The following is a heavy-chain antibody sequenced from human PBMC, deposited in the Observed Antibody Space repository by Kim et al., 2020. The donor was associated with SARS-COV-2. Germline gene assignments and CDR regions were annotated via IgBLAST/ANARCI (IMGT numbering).Heavy chain of an antibody. D-gene: IGHD3-10*01. J-gene: IGHJ4*02. CDR3: ARDRGNYGDY. CDR2: ISSSSRYI. Sequence: GGSLRLSCAASGFTFSNYGMNWVRQAPGKGLEWVSSISSSSRYIFYADSVKGRFTISRDNAKISLYLQMNSLRAEDTAVYYCARDRGNYGDYWGQGTPVTVSS. V-gene: IGHV3-21*01. CDR1: GFTFSNYG.